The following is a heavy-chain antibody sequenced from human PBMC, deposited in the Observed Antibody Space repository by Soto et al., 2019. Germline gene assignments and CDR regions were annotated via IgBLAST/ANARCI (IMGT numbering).Heavy chain of an antibody. CDR3: ATQEVGGSYVYTFDP. J-gene: IGHJ5*02. V-gene: IGHV4-39*01. CDR2: IYYSGST. D-gene: IGHD1-26*01. CDR1: GGSISSSNYY. Sequence: QLQLQESGPGLVKPSETLSLTCTVSGGSISSSNYYWGWIRQPPGKGLEWIGSIYYSGSTYYNPSLKSRVTIPVDTSKNPFSLKLSAVTAADTAVYYCATQEVGGSYVYTFDPWGQGTLVTVSS.